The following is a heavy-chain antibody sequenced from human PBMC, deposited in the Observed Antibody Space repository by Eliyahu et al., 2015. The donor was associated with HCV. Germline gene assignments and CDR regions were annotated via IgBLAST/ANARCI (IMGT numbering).Heavy chain of an antibody. J-gene: IGHJ5*02. V-gene: IGHV1-24*01. D-gene: IGHD6-6*01. CDR3: ATLYSSSPGWFDP. Sequence: LEWMGGFDPEDGETIYAQKFQGRVTMTEDTSTDTAYMELSSLRSEDTAVYYCATLYSSSPGWFDPWGQGTLVTVSS. CDR2: FDPEDGET.